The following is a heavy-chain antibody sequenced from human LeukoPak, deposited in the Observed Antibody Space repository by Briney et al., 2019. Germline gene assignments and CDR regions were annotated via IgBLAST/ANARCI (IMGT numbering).Heavy chain of an antibody. CDR3: ARDAATADLDY. D-gene: IGHD1-26*01. J-gene: IGHJ4*02. Sequence: GGSLRLSCAASGFTFSDYYMSWIRQAPGKGLEWVSYISSSGSTIYYADSVKGRFTISRDNAKNLLYLQMNSLRAEDTAVYYCARDAATADLDYWGQGTLVTVSS. CDR1: GFTFSDYY. V-gene: IGHV3-11*01. CDR2: ISSSGSTI.